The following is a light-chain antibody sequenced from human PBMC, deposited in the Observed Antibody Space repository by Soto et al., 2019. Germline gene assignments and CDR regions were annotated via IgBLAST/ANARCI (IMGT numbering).Light chain of an antibody. CDR2: DAS. CDR1: QSISSW. Sequence: DIQMTQSPSTLSASVGDRVTITCRASQSISSWLAWYQQKPGKAPKLLIYDASSLESGVPSRLSVTGSGTEFTLTISSLQPDDFPTYYCQQYNSYSPWTFGQGTKVEI. CDR3: QQYNSYSPWT. V-gene: IGKV1-5*01. J-gene: IGKJ1*01.